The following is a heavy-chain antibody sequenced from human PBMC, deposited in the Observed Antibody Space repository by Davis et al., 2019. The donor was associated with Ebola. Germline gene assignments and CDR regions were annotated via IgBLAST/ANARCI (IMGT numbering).Heavy chain of an antibody. CDR2: INHSGST. CDR3: ARGPSTVNFDY. V-gene: IGHV4-34*01. CDR1: GGSFSGYY. Sequence: SETLSLTCAVYGGSFSGYYWSWIRQPPGKGLEWIGEINHSGSTNYNPSLKSRVTISVDTSKSQFSLKLSSVTAADTAVYYCARGPSTVNFDYWGQGTLVTVSS. J-gene: IGHJ4*02. D-gene: IGHD4-17*01.